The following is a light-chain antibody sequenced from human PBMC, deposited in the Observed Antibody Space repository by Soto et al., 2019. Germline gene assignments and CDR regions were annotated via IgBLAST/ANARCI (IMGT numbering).Light chain of an antibody. Sequence: DIQMTQSPSPLSASVGDRVDITCRTSQSVSNYLNWYQAKPGKAPKPLIYEASSLESGVPSRFSGSGSGTDFTLTISSLQPEDSATYYCQQSYSTPPFTFGPGTRVDI. CDR1: QSVSNY. CDR3: QQSYSTPPFT. CDR2: EAS. V-gene: IGKV1-39*01. J-gene: IGKJ3*01.